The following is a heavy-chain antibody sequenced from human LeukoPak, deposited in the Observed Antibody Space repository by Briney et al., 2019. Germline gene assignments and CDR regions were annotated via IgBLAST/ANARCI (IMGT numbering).Heavy chain of an antibody. CDR1: GFTFGDYA. V-gene: IGHV3-15*01. D-gene: IGHD6-19*01. CDR2: IKSKTDGGTT. CDR3: AKGRDSSGWFLSC. J-gene: IGHJ4*02. Sequence: GGSLRLSCTASGFTFGDYAMSWVRQTPGKGLEWVGRIKSKTDGGTTDYAVPVKGRFTISRDDSKNTLYLQMNSLRAEDTAVYYCAKGRDSSGWFLSCWGQGTLVTVSS.